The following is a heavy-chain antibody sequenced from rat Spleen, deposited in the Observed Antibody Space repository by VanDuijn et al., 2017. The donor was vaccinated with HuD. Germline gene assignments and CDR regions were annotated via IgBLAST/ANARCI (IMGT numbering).Heavy chain of an antibody. CDR2: INKDSRTI. CDR3: AGEELGVRY. Sequence: EVKLVESGGGLVQPGRSLKLSCAASGFNFNDHWMGWVRQAPGKGLEWIGEINKDSRTIKYNPVLKDKFTISRDNAQSTLFLQMNKLGTEDTAIYYCAGEELGVRYWGQGVMVTVSS. CDR1: GFNFNDHW. D-gene: IGHD4-3*01. J-gene: IGHJ2*01. V-gene: IGHV4-2*01.